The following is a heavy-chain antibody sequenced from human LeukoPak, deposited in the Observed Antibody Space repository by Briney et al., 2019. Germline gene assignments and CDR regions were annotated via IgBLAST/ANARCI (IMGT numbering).Heavy chain of an antibody. CDR3: ARDVGVAGSIDY. V-gene: IGHV1-3*01. CDR2: INAGNGNT. J-gene: IGHJ4*02. CDR1: GYTFTSYA. Sequence: ASVKVSCKASGYTFTSYAMHWVRQAPGQRLEWMGWINAGNGNTKYSQKFQGRVTITRDTSASTAYMELSSLRSEDTAVYYCARDVGVAGSIDYWGQGTLVTVSS. D-gene: IGHD6-19*01.